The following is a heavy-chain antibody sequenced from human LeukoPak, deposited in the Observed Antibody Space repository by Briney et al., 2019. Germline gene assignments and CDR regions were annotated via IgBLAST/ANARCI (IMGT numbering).Heavy chain of an antibody. CDR1: GFTVSSNY. Sequence: GGSLRLSCAASGFTVSSNYMSWVRQAPGKGLEWVSVIYSGGSTYYADSVKGRFTISRDNSKNTLYLQMNSLRAEDTAVYYCAREDILTGFNYWGQGTLVTVSS. J-gene: IGHJ4*02. V-gene: IGHV3-53*01. CDR3: AREDILTGFNY. D-gene: IGHD3-9*01. CDR2: IYSGGST.